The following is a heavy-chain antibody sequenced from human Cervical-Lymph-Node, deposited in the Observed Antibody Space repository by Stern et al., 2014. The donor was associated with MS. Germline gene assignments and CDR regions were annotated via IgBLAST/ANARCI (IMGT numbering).Heavy chain of an antibody. CDR2: TYPRDSDT. V-gene: IGHV5-51*03. CDR3: ARGSQFFFDL. J-gene: IGHJ2*01. CDR1: GYSFSSNW. Sequence: EVQLVESGAEVGKPGESLKISCQASGYSFSSNWIAWVRQMPGKGFEWMGITYPRDSDTRYNPSFRSQVTISVDESLNTAYLEWSSLKASDSGIYYCARGSQFFFDLWGRGTLVTVSS.